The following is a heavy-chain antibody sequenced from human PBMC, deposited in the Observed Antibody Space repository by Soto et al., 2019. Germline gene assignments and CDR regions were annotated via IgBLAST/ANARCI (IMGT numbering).Heavy chain of an antibody. CDR2: IRYDGSNE. CDR1: ASIFSCCG. D-gene: IGHD1-26*01. Sequence: QVQLVQSGGGVVQPGRSLRLSCAASASIFSCCGMHWVRQAPGKGLEWVAIIRYDGSNEDYADSVKGRFTISRDNSKNTLYLQMNGLRAEDSAVYYCARDGVGATAFRGYFDYWGQGALVTVSS. J-gene: IGHJ4*02. V-gene: IGHV3-33*01. CDR3: ARDGVGATAFRGYFDY.